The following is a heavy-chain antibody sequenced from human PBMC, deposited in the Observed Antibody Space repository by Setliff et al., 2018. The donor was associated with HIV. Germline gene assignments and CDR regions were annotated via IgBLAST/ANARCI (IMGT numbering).Heavy chain of an antibody. CDR2: IYHSRST. J-gene: IGHJ3*02. CDR1: GYSLSSGYF. V-gene: IGHV4-38-2*01. CDR3: ASTSRRLGDSSGNEGAFDI. D-gene: IGHD3-22*01. Sequence: NPSETLSLTCAVSGYSLSSGYFWGWIRQPPGKGLEWIGSIYHSRSTYYNPSLKSRVTISVDTSKNQFSLKLSSVTAADTAVYYCASTSRRLGDSSGNEGAFDIWGQGAMVTVSS.